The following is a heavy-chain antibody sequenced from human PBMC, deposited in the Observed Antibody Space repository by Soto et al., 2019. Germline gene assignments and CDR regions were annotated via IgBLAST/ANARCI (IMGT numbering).Heavy chain of an antibody. J-gene: IGHJ6*02. CDR1: GGSISSYY. V-gene: IGHV4-4*07. Sequence: PSETLSLTCTVSGGSISSYYCSWTRQPAGKGLEWIGRIYTSGSTNYNPSLKSRVTMSVDTSKNQFSLKLSSVTAADTAVYYCARGRAIPGIAAAGTWWGYYYYGMDVWGQGTTVTVSS. CDR2: IYTSGST. CDR3: ARGRAIPGIAAAGTWWGYYYYGMDV. D-gene: IGHD6-13*01.